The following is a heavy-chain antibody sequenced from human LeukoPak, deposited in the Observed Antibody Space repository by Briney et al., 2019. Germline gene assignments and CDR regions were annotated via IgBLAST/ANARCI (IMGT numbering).Heavy chain of an antibody. V-gene: IGHV3-43*02. J-gene: IGHJ4*02. CDR3: AKGNNSLSYNFDY. D-gene: IGHD2/OR15-2a*01. Sequence: GGSLRLSCAASGFNFRDFSMHGVRQVPGQGLEWVSLVSGDGDTTHYADSLKGRFTISRDNNKNSVFLHMNSLRIEDTAFYYCAKGNNSLSYNFDYWGQGALVTVSS. CDR2: VSGDGDTT. CDR1: GFNFRDFS.